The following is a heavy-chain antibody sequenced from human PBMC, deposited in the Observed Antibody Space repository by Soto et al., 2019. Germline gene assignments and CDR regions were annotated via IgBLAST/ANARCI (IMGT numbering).Heavy chain of an antibody. CDR2: INAYNGNT. D-gene: IGHD3-16*01. Sequence: ASVKVSCKASGYTFNSYGISWVRQAPGQGLEWMGWINAYNGNTKYAQKVQGRVIMTTDTSTSTAYMELRSLRSDDTAVYYCARDPALGGPFDYWGQGTLVTVSS. CDR3: ARDPALGGPFDY. V-gene: IGHV1-18*01. CDR1: GYTFNSYG. J-gene: IGHJ4*02.